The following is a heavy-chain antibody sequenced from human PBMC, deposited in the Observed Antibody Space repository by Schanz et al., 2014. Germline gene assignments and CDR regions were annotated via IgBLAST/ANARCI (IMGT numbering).Heavy chain of an antibody. V-gene: IGHV1-69*04. CDR1: GGTFSSFG. CDR2: IIPSLGLA. Sequence: QVQLVQSGAEVRKPGSSVKVSCKASGGTFSSFGINWVRQAPGQGLEWMGRIIPSLGLAKYEQKFQDKVTITADTSTTTAYMELSGLRSEDTAVYYCARDRLECGAECYSVEVFEIGGQGTLVIVSS. D-gene: IGHD2-21*01. CDR3: ARDRLECGAECYSVEVFEI. J-gene: IGHJ4*02.